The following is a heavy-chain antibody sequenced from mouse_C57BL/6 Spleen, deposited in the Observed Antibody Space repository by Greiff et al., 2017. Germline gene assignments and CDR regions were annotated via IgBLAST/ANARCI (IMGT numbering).Heavy chain of an antibody. CDR3: ARDRKRITTVVPHYFDY. V-gene: IGHV5-4*01. CDR2: ISGGGSYN. CDR1: GFTFSSYA. J-gene: IGHJ2*01. D-gene: IGHD1-1*01. Sequence: EVQVVESGGGLVKPGGSLKLSCAASGFTFSSYAMSWVRQTPEKRLEWVATISGGGSYNYYADNVKGRFTISRDNAKNNLYLQMSHLMSEDTATYYCARDRKRITTVVPHYFDYWGQGTTLTVSS.